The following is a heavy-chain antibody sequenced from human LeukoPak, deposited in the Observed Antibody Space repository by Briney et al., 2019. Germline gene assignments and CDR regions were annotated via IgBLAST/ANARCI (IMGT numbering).Heavy chain of an antibody. Sequence: PSETLSLTCTVSGGSISSYYWSWIRQPPGKGLEWIGYIYYSGSTNYNPSLKSRVTISVDTSKNQFSLKLSSVTAADTAVYYCARQDGILWFGEFLTPFDPWGQGTLVTVSS. CDR3: ARQDGILWFGEFLTPFDP. D-gene: IGHD3-10*01. J-gene: IGHJ5*02. CDR2: IYYSGST. CDR1: GGSISSYY. V-gene: IGHV4-59*08.